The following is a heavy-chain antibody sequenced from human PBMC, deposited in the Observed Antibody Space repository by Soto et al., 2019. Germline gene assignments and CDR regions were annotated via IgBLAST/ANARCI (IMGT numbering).Heavy chain of an antibody. J-gene: IGHJ4*02. CDR3: AKDYIRGKGEFDY. CDR1: GFTFSSYA. D-gene: IGHD3-16*01. CDR2: ISGSGGSA. Sequence: GGSLRLSCAASGFTFSSYAMSWVRQAPGKGLEWVSAISGSGGSAYYADSVKGRFTISRDNSKNTLYLQMNSLRAEDTAVYYCAKDYIRGKGEFDYWGQGTLVTVSS. V-gene: IGHV3-23*01.